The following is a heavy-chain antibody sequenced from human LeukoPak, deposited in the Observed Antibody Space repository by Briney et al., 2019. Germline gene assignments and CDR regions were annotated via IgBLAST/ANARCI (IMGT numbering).Heavy chain of an antibody. J-gene: IGHJ4*02. CDR3: ARGGCGITSCSYVKTNLDY. CDR2: TRNKAKSYIT. Sequence: GGSLRLSCAASGFTFSDHYMDWVRQAPGKGLEWVGRTRNKAKSYITEYAASVKGRFTSSRDDSKNSLYLQMNSLKTEDTAVYYCARGGCGITSCSYVKTNLDYWGQGTLVTVSS. V-gene: IGHV3-72*01. CDR1: GFTFSDHY. D-gene: IGHD2-2*01.